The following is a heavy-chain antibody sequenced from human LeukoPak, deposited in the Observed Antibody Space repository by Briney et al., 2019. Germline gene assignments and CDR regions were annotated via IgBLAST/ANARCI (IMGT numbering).Heavy chain of an antibody. D-gene: IGHD3-22*01. CDR1: GFTFSSYG. V-gene: IGHV3-30*18. CDR2: ISYDGSNK. J-gene: IGHJ5*02. CDR3: AKDRRGYYDA. Sequence: PGGSLRLSCAASGFTFSSYGMHWDRQAPGKGLEWVAVISYDGSNKYYADSVKGRFTISRDNSKNTLYLQMNSLRAEDTAVYYCAKDRRGYYDAWGQGTLVTVSS.